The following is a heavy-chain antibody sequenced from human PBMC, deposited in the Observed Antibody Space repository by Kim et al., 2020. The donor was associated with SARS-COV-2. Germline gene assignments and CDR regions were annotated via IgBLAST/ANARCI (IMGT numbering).Heavy chain of an antibody. J-gene: IGHJ6*02. V-gene: IGHV3-21*04. CDR3: ARDLKGFGESLPVYYGMDV. D-gene: IGHD3-10*01. CDR1: GFTFSSYS. CDR2: ISSSSSYI. Sequence: GGSLRLSCAASGFTFSSYSMNWVRQAPGKGLEWVSSISSSSSYIYYADSVKGRFTISRDNAKNSLYLQMNSLSAEDTAVYYCARDLKGFGESLPVYYGMDVWGQGTTVTVSS.